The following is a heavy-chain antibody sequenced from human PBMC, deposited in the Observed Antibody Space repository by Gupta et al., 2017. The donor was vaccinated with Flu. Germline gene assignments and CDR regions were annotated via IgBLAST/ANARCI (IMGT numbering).Heavy chain of an antibody. V-gene: IGHV3-33*01. Sequence: QVQLVESGGGVVQPGRSLRLSCPASGLTLSSYGMHWVRQAPDKGLEWVAGIWNDGSKKCYLDAVKGRFTISRDSSKNTLYVQMNSLGADDTAMYYCARSYYGDYSGHDAFDGWGQGTMVIVSS. J-gene: IGHJ3*01. CDR3: ARSYYGDYSGHDAFDG. D-gene: IGHD4-17*01. CDR2: IWNDGSKK. CDR1: GLTLSSYG.